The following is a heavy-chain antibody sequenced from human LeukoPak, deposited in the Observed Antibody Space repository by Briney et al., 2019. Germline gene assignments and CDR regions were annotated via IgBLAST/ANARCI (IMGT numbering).Heavy chain of an antibody. CDR3: ARGRRSSGRHDASDI. Sequence: SETLSLTCTVSGGSISSYYWNCIRQPPGKGLEWIGYIDYSESTNYNPSLKSRVTISVDTSKNQFSLKLNSVTAADTAVYYCARGRRSSGRHDASDIWGQGTLVTVSS. J-gene: IGHJ3*02. V-gene: IGHV4-59*01. CDR2: IDYSEST. CDR1: GGSISSYY. D-gene: IGHD6-25*01.